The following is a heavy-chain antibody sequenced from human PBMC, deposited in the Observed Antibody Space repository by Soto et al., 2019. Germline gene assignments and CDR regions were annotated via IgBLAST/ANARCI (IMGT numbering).Heavy chain of an antibody. V-gene: IGHV4-31*03. CDR1: GGSISSGGYY. Sequence: SQTLSLTCTLSGGSISSGGYYWSWIRQHPGKGLEWIGYIYYSGSTYYNPSPKSRVTISVDTSKNQFSLKLSSVTAADTAVYYCAGSLKKGVVPAAPRKYFDYWGQGTLVTVSS. CDR2: IYYSGST. D-gene: IGHD2-2*01. CDR3: AGSLKKGVVPAAPRKYFDY. J-gene: IGHJ4*02.